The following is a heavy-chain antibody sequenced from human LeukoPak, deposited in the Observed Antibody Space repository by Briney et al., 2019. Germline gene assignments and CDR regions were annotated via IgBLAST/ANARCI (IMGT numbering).Heavy chain of an antibody. Sequence: SETLSLTCTVSGGSISSYYWSWIRQPPGKGLEWSGYIYYSGSTNYNPSLKSRVTISVDTSKNQFSLKLSSVTAADTAVYYCARAGVTQTEGFDPWGKATLVTVSS. CDR2: IYYSGST. CDR3: ARAGVTQTEGFDP. J-gene: IGHJ5*02. D-gene: IGHD2-8*01. V-gene: IGHV4-59*01. CDR1: GGSISSYY.